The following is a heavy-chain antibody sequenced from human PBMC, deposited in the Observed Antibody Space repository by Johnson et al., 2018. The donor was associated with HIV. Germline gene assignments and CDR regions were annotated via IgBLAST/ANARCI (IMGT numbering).Heavy chain of an antibody. V-gene: IGHV3-7*05. CDR2: IRQDGSEK. J-gene: IGHJ3*02. CDR3: ARDRGGRCYDAFDI. D-gene: IGHD2-15*01. CDR1: GFIFRTHW. Sequence: VQLVESGGGVVQPGRSLRLSCAGSGFIFRTHWIHWVRQPPGKGLEWVATIRQDGSEKFYVDSVKGRFTIFRDNAENSLFLQMDSLRAEDTAVYYCARDRGGRCYDAFDIWGQGTMVTVSS.